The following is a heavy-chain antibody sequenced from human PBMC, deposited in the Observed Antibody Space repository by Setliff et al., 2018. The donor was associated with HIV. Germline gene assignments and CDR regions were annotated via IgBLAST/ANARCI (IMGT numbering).Heavy chain of an antibody. Sequence: ASVKVSCKASGYTFTSYDINXXXXGXXXXXEWMXWMXPNSGNTGSAHKFQGRVTMTRNTSINTAYMELSSLRSEDTAVYYCARGPXLQSLDWFGLGXGFDXWGXGTXVTVXS. J-gene: IGHJ3*01. V-gene: IGHV1-8*02. CDR3: ARGPXLQSLDWFGLGXGFDX. CDR1: GYTFTSYD. CDR2: MXPNSGNT. D-gene: IGHD3-3*01.